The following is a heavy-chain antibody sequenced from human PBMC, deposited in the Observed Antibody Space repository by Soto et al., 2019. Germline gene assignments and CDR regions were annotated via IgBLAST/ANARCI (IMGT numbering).Heavy chain of an antibody. CDR2: ISYDGSNK. Sequence: QVQLVESGGGVVQPGRSLRLSCAASGFTFSSYGMHWVRQAPGKGLEWVAVISYDGSNKYYADSVKGRFTISRDNSKNTLYLQMNSLRAEDTAVYYCENELHLGEAHLYYYYYMDVWGKGTTVTVSS. CDR3: ENELHLGEAHLYYYYYMDV. J-gene: IGHJ6*03. V-gene: IGHV3-30*18. D-gene: IGHD3-16*01. CDR1: GFTFSSYG.